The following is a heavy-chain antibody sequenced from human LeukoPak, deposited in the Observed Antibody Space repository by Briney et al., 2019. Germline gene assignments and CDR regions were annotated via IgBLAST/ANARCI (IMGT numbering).Heavy chain of an antibody. D-gene: IGHD6-19*01. J-gene: IGHJ4*02. CDR3: ARVAGSAVAGRGVDY. CDR2: INPNSGDT. V-gene: IGHV1-2*02. Sequence: GAPIKVLLKAFWNHFTRHYMPWGPKAPGQGPEVIGLINPNSGDTNYAQKFQGRVTMTRDTSISTAYMELSSLTSDDTAVYFCARVAGSAVAGRGVDYWGQGTLVTVSS. CDR1: WNHFTRHY.